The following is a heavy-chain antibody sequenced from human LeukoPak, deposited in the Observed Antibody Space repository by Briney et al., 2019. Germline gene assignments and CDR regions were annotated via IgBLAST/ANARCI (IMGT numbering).Heavy chain of an antibody. Sequence: SETPSLTPTVSRGSITRYYGSSMREPPGTGLKWIGYSHDSGTTNYNPSLESRVAISVDTSNNQFSLKLSSVTAADTAVYYCLRDKGDVTRASSERFDYWGQGILVAVSS. D-gene: IGHD4-17*01. CDR1: RGSITRYY. CDR2: SHDSGTT. V-gene: IGHV4-59*01. J-gene: IGHJ4*02. CDR3: LRDKGDVTRASSERFDY.